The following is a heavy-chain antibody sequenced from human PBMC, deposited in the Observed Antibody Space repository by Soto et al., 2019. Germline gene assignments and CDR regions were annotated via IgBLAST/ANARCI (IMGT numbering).Heavy chain of an antibody. J-gene: IGHJ4*02. Sequence: GGSLRLSCAASGFTFSSYAMSLVRQAPGKGLEWVSAISGSGASTYYADSVKGRFTISRDNSKNALYLQMNSLRAEDTAVYYCAHFDWFIDYWGQGTLVTVSS. CDR1: GFTFSSYA. CDR2: ISGSGAST. CDR3: AHFDWFIDY. V-gene: IGHV3-23*01. D-gene: IGHD3-9*01.